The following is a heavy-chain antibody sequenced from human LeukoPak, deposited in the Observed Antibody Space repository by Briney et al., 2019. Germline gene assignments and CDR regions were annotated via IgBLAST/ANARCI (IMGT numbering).Heavy chain of an antibody. J-gene: IGHJ3*02. D-gene: IGHD1-1*01. Sequence: GESLKISCKASGSTFTSFWIGWVRQMPGKGLEWMAIINPGDSDTRYSPSFQGQVTISADKSISTAYLQWSSLKASDTAMYYCARDWKDPAAFDIWGQGTMVTVSS. CDR3: ARDWKDPAAFDI. CDR2: INPGDSDT. V-gene: IGHV5-51*01. CDR1: GSTFTSFW.